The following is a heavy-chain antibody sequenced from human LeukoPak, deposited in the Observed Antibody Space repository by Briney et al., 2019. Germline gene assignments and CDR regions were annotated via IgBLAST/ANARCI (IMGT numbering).Heavy chain of an antibody. V-gene: IGHV4-39*01. J-gene: IGHJ4*02. CDR2: IYYSGST. D-gene: IGHD6-19*01. Sequence: SQTLSLTCTVSGGSISSSSYYWGWIRQPPGKGLEWIGNIYYSGSTYYNPSLKSRVTISADTSKNQFSLKLSSVTAADSAMYYCARLGSSAPLYYFDYWGQGTLVTVSS. CDR3: ARLGSSAPLYYFDY. CDR1: GGSISSSSYY.